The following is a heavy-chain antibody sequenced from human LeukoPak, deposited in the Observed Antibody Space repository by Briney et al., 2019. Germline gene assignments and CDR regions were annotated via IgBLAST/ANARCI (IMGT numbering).Heavy chain of an antibody. CDR2: ISGTGGST. J-gene: IGHJ5*02. V-gene: IGHV3-23*01. Sequence: GGSLRLSCAASGFTFSSYAMSWVRQAPGKGLEWVSAISGTGGSTYYSNSVKGRFTISRDNSKNTLYLQMNSLRAEDTAVYYCAKDPDCSSTNCYNFRFDPWGQGTLVTVSS. CDR3: AKDPDCSSTNCYNFRFDP. CDR1: GFTFSSYA. D-gene: IGHD2-2*02.